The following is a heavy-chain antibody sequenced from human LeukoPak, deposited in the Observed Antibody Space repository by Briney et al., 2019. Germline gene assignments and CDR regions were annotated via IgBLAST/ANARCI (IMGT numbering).Heavy chain of an antibody. J-gene: IGHJ3*02. Sequence: ASVKVSCKASGYTFTGYYMHWVRQAPGQGLEWMGWINPNSGGTNYAQKFQGRVTMTRDTSISTAYMELSRLRSDDTAVYYCARAGDYYDSTVLPDAFDIWGQGTMVTVSS. CDR3: ARAGDYYDSTVLPDAFDI. CDR2: INPNSGGT. CDR1: GYTFTGYY. V-gene: IGHV1-2*02. D-gene: IGHD3-22*01.